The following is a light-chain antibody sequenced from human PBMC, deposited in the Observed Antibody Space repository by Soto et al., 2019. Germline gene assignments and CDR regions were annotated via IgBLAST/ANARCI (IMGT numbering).Light chain of an antibody. Sequence: EIVMTQSPATLSLSPGERATLSCRASQSVSSKLAWYQHKPGQAPMLLIYDTSTRAAGIPARFTGSGSGTDFTLTISSLQSEDFAVYYCQQYNTWRSISFGQGTRLEIK. CDR1: QSVSSK. V-gene: IGKV3-15*01. CDR3: QQYNTWRSIS. J-gene: IGKJ5*01. CDR2: DTS.